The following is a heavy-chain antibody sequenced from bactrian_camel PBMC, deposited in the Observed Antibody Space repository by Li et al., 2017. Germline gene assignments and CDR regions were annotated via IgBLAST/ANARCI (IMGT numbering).Heavy chain of an antibody. V-gene: IGHV3-2*01. CDR2: IYSDGTNT. Sequence: HVQLVESGGSLVQPGGSLRLSCAASGFTFGSFYMSWVRQAPGKGLEWVSSIYSDGTNTYYPDSVKGRFAISRDDVTNTTYLQMNSLKSEDTALYYCTASRRVVTGWGIPTTISRDFAFWGRGTQVTVS. J-gene: IGHJ6*01. CDR3: TASRRVVTGWGIPTTISRDFAF. D-gene: IGHD5*01. CDR1: GFTFGSFY.